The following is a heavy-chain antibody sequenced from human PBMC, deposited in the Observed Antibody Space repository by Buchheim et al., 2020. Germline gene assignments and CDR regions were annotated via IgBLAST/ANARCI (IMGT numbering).Heavy chain of an antibody. CDR2: IHYTESA. CDR3: VREGRGYSGYDYDY. Sequence: QVQLQESGPGLVKPSQTLSLTCNVTSGSISSSDYYWSWIRQPPGKALEYIGNIHYTESAYYNPSLKSRVTISKATSRNQFSLNLNSVTAADTAVYYCVREGRGYSGYDYDYWGPGIL. J-gene: IGHJ4*02. V-gene: IGHV4-30-4*01. CDR1: SGSISSSDYY. D-gene: IGHD5-12*01.